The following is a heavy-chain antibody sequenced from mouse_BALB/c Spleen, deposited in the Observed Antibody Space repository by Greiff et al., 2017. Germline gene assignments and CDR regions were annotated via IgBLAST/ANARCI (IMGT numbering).Heavy chain of an antibody. CDR3: ATDLYGSRYYYAMDY. CDR2: IRNKANGYTT. D-gene: IGHD1-2*01. V-gene: IGHV7-3*02. Sequence: EVKLVESGGGLVQPGGSLRLSCATSGFTFTDYYMSWVRQPPGKALEWLGFIRNKANGYTTEYSASVKGRFTISRDNSQSILYLQMNTLRAEDSATYYCATDLYGSRYYYAMDYWGQGTSVTVSS. J-gene: IGHJ4*01. CDR1: GFTFTDYY.